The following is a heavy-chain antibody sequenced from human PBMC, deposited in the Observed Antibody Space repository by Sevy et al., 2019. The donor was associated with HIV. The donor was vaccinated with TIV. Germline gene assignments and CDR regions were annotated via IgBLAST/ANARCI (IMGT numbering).Heavy chain of an antibody. J-gene: IGHJ3*02. Sequence: GGSLRLSCAASGXXFSNAWMSWVRQAPGKGLEWVGRIKSKTDGGTTDYAAPVKGRFTISRDDSKNTLYLQMNSLKTEDTAVYYCTTTPKLITPDXFDXWGQGTMVTVSS. CDR3: TTTPKLITPDXFDX. CDR1: GXXFSNAW. CDR2: IKSKTDGGTT. D-gene: IGHD3-22*01. V-gene: IGHV3-15*01.